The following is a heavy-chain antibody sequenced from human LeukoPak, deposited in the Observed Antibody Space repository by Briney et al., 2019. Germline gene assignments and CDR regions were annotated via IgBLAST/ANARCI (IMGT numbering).Heavy chain of an antibody. CDR2: IWYDGSNK. CDR3: ARDARWRYDFWSGYYPRHYYYGMDV. Sequence: GRSLRLSCAASGFTFSSYGMHWVRQAPGKGLEWVAVIWYDGSNKYYADSVKGRFTISRDNSKNTLYLQMNSLRAEDTAVYYCARDARWRYDFWSGYYPRHYYYGMDVWGQGTTVTVSS. V-gene: IGHV3-33*01. J-gene: IGHJ6*02. CDR1: GFTFSSYG. D-gene: IGHD3-3*01.